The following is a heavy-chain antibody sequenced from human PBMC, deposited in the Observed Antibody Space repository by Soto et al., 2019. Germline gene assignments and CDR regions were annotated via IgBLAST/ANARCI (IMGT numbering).Heavy chain of an antibody. J-gene: IGHJ6*03. V-gene: IGHV4-31*03. CDR3: ARVAYYYGSGVRGVYPALDYYLAV. CDR1: GGSISSGGYC. CDR2: IYYSGST. D-gene: IGHD3-10*01. Sequence: SETLSLTCTVSGGSISSGGYCWSWIRQHPGKGLEWIGYIYYSGSTYYNPSLRSRVTISVDTSKNQFSLKLSSVTAADTAVYYFARVAYYYGSGVRGVYPALDYYLAVWGKGTTVTVSS.